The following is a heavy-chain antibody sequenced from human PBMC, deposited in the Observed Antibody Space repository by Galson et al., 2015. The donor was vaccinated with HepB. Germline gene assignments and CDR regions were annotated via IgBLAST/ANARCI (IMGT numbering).Heavy chain of an antibody. CDR1: GYRFTNYW. Sequence: QSGAEVKKPGESLRISCKGSGYRFTNYWISWVRQMPGKGLEWMGKIDPSDSYTNYSPSFQGHVTISADKSISTAYLQWSSLKASDTAMYYCASRSSGWYLGPAFDIWGQGIMVTVSS. J-gene: IGHJ3*02. CDR3: ASRSSGWYLGPAFDI. D-gene: IGHD6-19*01. CDR2: IDPSDSYT. V-gene: IGHV5-10-1*01.